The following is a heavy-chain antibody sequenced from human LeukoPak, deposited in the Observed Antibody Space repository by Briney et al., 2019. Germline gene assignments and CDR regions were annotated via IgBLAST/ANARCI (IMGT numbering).Heavy chain of an antibody. J-gene: IGHJ4*02. CDR1: GGSISSGSYY. Sequence: SETLSLTCTVSGGSISSGSYYWSWIRQPAGKGLEWIGRLYTSGSTNYNPSLKSRVTISVDTSKNQFSLKLSSVTAADTAVYYCASSGFGIRTDDYWSQGTLVTVSS. V-gene: IGHV4-61*02. CDR3: ASSGFGIRTDDY. D-gene: IGHD1-14*01. CDR2: LYTSGST.